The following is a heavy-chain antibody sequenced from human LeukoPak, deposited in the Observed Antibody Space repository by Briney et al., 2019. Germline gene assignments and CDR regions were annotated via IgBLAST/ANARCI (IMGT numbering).Heavy chain of an antibody. CDR2: ITFSSKTI. V-gene: IGHV3-11*04. Sequence: PGGSLRLSCAASGFTFGDYYMSWIRQAPGKGLEWISYITFSSKTIYYADSVKGRFTITRDNAKKSLYLQMDSLRAEDTAVYYCARDEFALAGDSSGYGLLGWGQGTLVTVSS. CDR3: ARDEFALAGDSSGYGLLG. CDR1: GFTFGDYY. J-gene: IGHJ4*02. D-gene: IGHD3-22*01.